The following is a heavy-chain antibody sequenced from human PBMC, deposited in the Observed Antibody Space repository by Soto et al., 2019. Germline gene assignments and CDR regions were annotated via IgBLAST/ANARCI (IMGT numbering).Heavy chain of an antibody. V-gene: IGHV3-30*18. CDR3: AKDRGYCSSTSCYESWFDP. CDR1: GFTFSSYG. Sequence: PGGSLRLSRAASGFTFSSYGMHWVRQAPGKGLEWVGVISYDGSNKYYADSVKGRFTITRDNSKNTLYLQMNSLRAEATAVYYCAKDRGYCSSTSCYESWFDPWGQGTLVTVSS. J-gene: IGHJ5*02. D-gene: IGHD2-2*01. CDR2: ISYDGSNK.